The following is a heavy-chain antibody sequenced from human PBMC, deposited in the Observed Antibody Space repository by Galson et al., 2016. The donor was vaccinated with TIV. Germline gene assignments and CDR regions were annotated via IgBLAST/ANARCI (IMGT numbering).Heavy chain of an antibody. D-gene: IGHD2-21*01. V-gene: IGHV1-3*01. CDR1: GYIFTNYP. Sequence: SVKVSCKASGYIFTNYPMHWVRQAPGQSLEWMGWINGGNGNTKYSQRFQGRVTITNDTSASTAYMELSSLRSEDSAVYYCARPPYCGGDCYKYDSWGQGTLVTVSS. J-gene: IGHJ4*02. CDR3: ARPPYCGGDCYKYDS. CDR2: INGGNGNT.